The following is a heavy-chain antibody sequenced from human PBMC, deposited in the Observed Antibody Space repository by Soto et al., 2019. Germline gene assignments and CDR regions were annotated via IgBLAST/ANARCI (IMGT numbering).Heavy chain of an antibody. D-gene: IGHD1-1*01. CDR2: INPSGGST. CDR3: ATGLLTPGNWISIDY. CDR1: GYTFTSYY. Sequence: ASLKVSCKASGYTFTSYYMHWVRQAPGQGLEWMGIINPSGGSTSYAQKFQGRVTMTRDTSTSTVYMELSGLRSEDTAVYYCATGLLTPGNWISIDYLGQGILVTVS. V-gene: IGHV1-46*01. J-gene: IGHJ4*02.